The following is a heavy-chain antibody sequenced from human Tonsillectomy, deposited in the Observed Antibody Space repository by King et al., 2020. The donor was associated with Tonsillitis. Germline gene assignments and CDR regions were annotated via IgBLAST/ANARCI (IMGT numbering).Heavy chain of an antibody. J-gene: IGHJ4*02. D-gene: IGHD5-12*01. CDR1: GTSLTDLS. CDR2: FEAEDGDS. Sequence: QLVQSGAEVKKPGASVKVSCKVSGTSLTDLSMHWVRQAPGRGLEWMGTFEAEDGDSMYAQKFQGRVTMTEETSTDTAYMELSSLTSEDTAVHYCTTDSPVDLQAFGHWGQGSLVTVSS. V-gene: IGHV1-24*01. CDR3: TTDSPVDLQAFGH.